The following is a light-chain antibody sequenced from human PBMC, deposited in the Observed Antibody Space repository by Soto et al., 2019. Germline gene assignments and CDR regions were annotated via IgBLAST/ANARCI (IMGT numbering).Light chain of an antibody. CDR3: QQYGSSPGT. Sequence: EIVLTQSPVTLSLSSGGRATLSCRASQSVSSSYLAWYQQKPGQAPRLLIYGASSRATGIPDRFSGSGSGTDFILTISRLESEDFAMYYCQQYGSSPGTFGQGTKVDIK. V-gene: IGKV3-20*01. CDR2: GAS. J-gene: IGKJ1*01. CDR1: QSVSSSY.